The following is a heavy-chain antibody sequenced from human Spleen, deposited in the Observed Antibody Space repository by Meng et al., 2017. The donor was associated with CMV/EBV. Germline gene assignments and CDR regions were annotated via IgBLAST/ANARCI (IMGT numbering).Heavy chain of an antibody. J-gene: IGHJ4*02. CDR1: GYIFTSYY. CDR2: INPRGGKT. CDR3: ARATSAAGSDYFDS. Sequence: SGYIFTSYYMHWVRQAPGQGLEWMGIINPRGGKTFYAQKFQGRVTMTRDTSTSTVYLDLSSLRSEDTAVYYCARATSAAGSDYFDSWGQGTLVTVSS. V-gene: IGHV1-46*01. D-gene: IGHD6-13*01.